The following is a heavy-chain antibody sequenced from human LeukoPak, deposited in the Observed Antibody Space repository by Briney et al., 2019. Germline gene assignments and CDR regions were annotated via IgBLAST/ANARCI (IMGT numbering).Heavy chain of an antibody. V-gene: IGHV3-66*01. J-gene: IGHJ6*02. D-gene: IGHD5-12*01. Sequence: GGSLRLSCAASGFSVSNNYMNWVRQAPGKGLEWVSVFYTDGNTYYAESMKGRFTISRDNSKNILFLQMNSLRVEDTAVYYCARDGYDGHYNHAMDVWGQGAAVTVSS. CDR1: GFSVSNNY. CDR3: ARDGYDGHYNHAMDV. CDR2: FYTDGNT.